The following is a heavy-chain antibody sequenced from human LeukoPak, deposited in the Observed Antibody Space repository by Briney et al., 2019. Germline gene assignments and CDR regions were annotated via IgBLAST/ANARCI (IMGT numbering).Heavy chain of an antibody. J-gene: IGHJ5*02. CDR2: NKYDGSES. CDR1: GFTFSNYW. V-gene: IGHV3-74*01. CDR3: AKSDWFDP. Sequence: GGSLRLSCAASGFTFSNYWMHWFRQPPGKGLAWVSRNKYDGSESYYADSVKGRFTISRDNAKNTLYLQMNSLRVEDTAVYYCAKSDWFDPWGQGTLVTVSS.